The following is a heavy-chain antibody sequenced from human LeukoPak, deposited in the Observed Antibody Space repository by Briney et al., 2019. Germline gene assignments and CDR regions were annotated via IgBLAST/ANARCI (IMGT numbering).Heavy chain of an antibody. D-gene: IGHD3-10*01. V-gene: IGHV3-33*01. Sequence: GGSLRLSCAASGFPFSAYGIHWVRQAPGKGLEWVAVMWYDGSKEYYADSVKGRFTISRDNARNSLYLQMNSLSDEDTAVYYCARDPYGSGSYSTGYWGQGTLVTVSS. J-gene: IGHJ4*02. CDR3: ARDPYGSGSYSTGY. CDR1: GFPFSAYG. CDR2: MWYDGSKE.